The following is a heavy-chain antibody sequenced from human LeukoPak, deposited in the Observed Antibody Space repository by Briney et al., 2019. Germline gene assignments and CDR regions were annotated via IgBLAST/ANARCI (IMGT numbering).Heavy chain of an antibody. Sequence: GGSLRLSCAASGFTFSSYEMNWVRQAPGKGLEWISYISGSVSDIFYADSVKGRFTISRDNAKNSLYLQMNSLRVEDTAVYYCARERAACGGDCNDYWGQGTLVTVSS. V-gene: IGHV3-48*03. D-gene: IGHD2-21*02. CDR3: ARERAACGGDCNDY. J-gene: IGHJ4*02. CDR1: GFTFSSYE. CDR2: ISGSVSDI.